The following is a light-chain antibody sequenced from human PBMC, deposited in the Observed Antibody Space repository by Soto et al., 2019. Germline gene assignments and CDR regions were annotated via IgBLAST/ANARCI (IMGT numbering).Light chain of an antibody. CDR2: GAS. J-gene: IGKJ4*01. Sequence: EILLTQSPGALAVSPGEVATLSCRASQSVRDNLAWYQQKPGQAPRLLIYGASSRATGIPDRFSGSGSGTDFTLTISRLEPEDFAVYYCQQYGSSLLTFGGGTKVDIK. CDR1: QSVRDN. CDR3: QQYGSSLLT. V-gene: IGKV3-20*01.